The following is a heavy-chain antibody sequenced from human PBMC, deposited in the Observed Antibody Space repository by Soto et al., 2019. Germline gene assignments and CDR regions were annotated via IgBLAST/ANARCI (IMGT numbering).Heavy chain of an antibody. CDR1: GFTFDDYG. CDR2: ISWNSGSI. V-gene: IGHV3-9*01. CDR3: AKGQGNWNDGDGFDI. Sequence: EVQLVESGGGLVQPGRSLRLSCAASGFTFDDYGMHWVRQAPGKGLEWVSGISWNSGSIGYADSVKGRFTISRDNARNSLYLQMNSLRAEDTALYYCAKGQGNWNDGDGFDIWGQETTVTVSS. D-gene: IGHD1-1*01. J-gene: IGHJ3*02.